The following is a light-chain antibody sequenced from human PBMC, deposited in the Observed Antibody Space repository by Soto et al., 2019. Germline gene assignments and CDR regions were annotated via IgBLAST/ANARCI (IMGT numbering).Light chain of an antibody. Sequence: QSVLTQPASVSGSPGRSITISCTGTSSDVGGYNYVSWYQQHPGKAPKLMIYEVSNRPSGVSNRFSGSKSGNTASLTISGLQAEDEADYYCSSYTSSSTPYYVFGTGTKVTVL. J-gene: IGLJ1*01. CDR1: SSDVGGYNY. V-gene: IGLV2-14*01. CDR3: SSYTSSSTPYYV. CDR2: EVS.